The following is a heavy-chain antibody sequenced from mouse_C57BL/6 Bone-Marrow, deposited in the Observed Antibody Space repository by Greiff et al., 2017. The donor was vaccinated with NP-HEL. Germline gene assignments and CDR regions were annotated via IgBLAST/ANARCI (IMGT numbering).Heavy chain of an antibody. CDR3: ARDPTISY. CDR1: GFTFSSYA. Sequence: EVKLVESGGGLVKPGGSLKLSCAASGFTFSSYAMSWVRQTPEKRLEWVATISDGGSYTYYPDNVKGRFTISRDNAKNNLYLQMSHLKSEDTAMYYCARDPTISYWGQGTTLTVSS. V-gene: IGHV5-4*01. D-gene: IGHD2-12*01. CDR2: ISDGGSYT. J-gene: IGHJ2*01.